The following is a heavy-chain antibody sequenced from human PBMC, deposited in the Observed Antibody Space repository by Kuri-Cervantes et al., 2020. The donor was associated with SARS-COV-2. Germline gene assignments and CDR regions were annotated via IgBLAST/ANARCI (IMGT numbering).Heavy chain of an antibody. J-gene: IGHJ4*02. V-gene: IGHV5-51*01. CDR2: IYPDDSDT. CDR3: ARLNSSWYPHYFDY. CDR1: GYSFTSYW. D-gene: IGHD6-13*01. Sequence: GGSLRLSCKGSGYSFTSYWIGWVRQMPGKGLEWMGIIYPDDSDTRYSPSFQGQVTISADKSISTAYLQWSSLKASDTAMYYCARLNSSWYPHYFDYWGQGTLVTVSS.